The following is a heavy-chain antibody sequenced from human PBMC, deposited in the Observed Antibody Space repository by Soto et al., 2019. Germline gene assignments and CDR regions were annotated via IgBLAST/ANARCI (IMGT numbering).Heavy chain of an antibody. J-gene: IGHJ5*02. CDR3: ARRVTGGGERFDP. CDR1: GGSISRGDYY. V-gene: IGHV4-30-4*08. Sequence: QVQLQEWGPGLMKPSQTLSLTCTVSGGSISRGDYYWSWIRQPPGKGLEYIGYIYSSGSTYYNPSLKSRVTISIDTSKNQFSLKLSSVTAADTAVYYCARRVTGGGERFDPWGQGTQVTVSS. CDR2: IYSSGST. D-gene: IGHD7-27*01.